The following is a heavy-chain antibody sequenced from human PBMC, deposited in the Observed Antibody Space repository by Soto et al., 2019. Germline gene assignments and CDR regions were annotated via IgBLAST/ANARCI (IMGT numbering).Heavy chain of an antibody. Sequence: EAQLEESGGGLVQPGGSLRLSCAASGFSFSGYWMSWVRRAPGKGLEWVANIKQDESEKNYVDSVKGRFTISRDNAGNSLYLQMNNLRVEDTAVYFCARDRITRAPLGSFEYYYMDVWGRGTTVDVSS. CDR2: IKQDESEK. V-gene: IGHV3-7*01. D-gene: IGHD1-20*01. J-gene: IGHJ6*03. CDR3: ARDRITRAPLGSFEYYYMDV. CDR1: GFSFSGYW.